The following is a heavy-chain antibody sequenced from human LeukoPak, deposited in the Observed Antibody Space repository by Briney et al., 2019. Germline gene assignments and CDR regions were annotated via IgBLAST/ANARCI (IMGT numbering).Heavy chain of an antibody. D-gene: IGHD2-15*01. CDR1: GFTFRSYA. J-gene: IGHJ6*03. Sequence: GGSLRLSCAASGFTFRSYAMSWVRQAPGKGLEWVSGISGSGGATYYADSVKGRFTISRGDSKNTLYLQMSSLRAEDTALYYCAKGVGYFYYMDVWGKGTTVTVSS. V-gene: IGHV3-23*01. CDR2: ISGSGGAT. CDR3: AKGVGYFYYMDV.